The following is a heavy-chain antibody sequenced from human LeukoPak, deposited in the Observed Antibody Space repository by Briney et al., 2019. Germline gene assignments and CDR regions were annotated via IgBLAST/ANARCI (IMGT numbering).Heavy chain of an antibody. CDR3: AKNAAGIVLMIYAPLDS. D-gene: IGHD2-8*01. V-gene: IGHV3-23*01. J-gene: IGHJ4*02. Sequence: GGSLRLSCAASGFTFGMYAMSWVRQAPGKGLEWVSTLSGSGGSTYYADPVKGRFTISGDESKNTLSLQMNSLRPEDTAVYYCAKNAAGIVLMIYAPLDSWGQGTLVTVSS. CDR2: LSGSGGST. CDR1: GFTFGMYA.